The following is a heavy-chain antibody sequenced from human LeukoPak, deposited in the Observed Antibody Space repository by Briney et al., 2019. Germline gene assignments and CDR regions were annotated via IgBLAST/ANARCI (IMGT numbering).Heavy chain of an antibody. Sequence: GGSLRLSCAASGYTFSGYAMHWVRQAPGKGLEWVAVISYDGSNKYYADSVKGRFTISRDNSKNTLYLQMNSLRAEDTAVYYCARQKDDTAMVSCYFDYWGQGPLVTVSS. D-gene: IGHD5-18*01. CDR2: ISYDGSNK. CDR3: ARQKDDTAMVSCYFDY. CDR1: GYTFSGYA. J-gene: IGHJ4*02. V-gene: IGHV3-30-3*01.